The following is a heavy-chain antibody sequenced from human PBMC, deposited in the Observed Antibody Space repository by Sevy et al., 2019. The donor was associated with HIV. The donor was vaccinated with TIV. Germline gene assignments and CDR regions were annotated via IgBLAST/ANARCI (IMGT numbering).Heavy chain of an antibody. CDR1: GFTFSSYG. CDR3: ASGTYYYASRTENFDY. D-gene: IGHD3-10*01. V-gene: IGHV3-33*01. CDR2: IWYDGSSK. Sequence: GESLKISCAASGFTFSSYGMLWVRQAPGKGLEWVALIWYDGSSKYYADSVKGRFTISRDNSKNTLYLQMNSLRAEDTAVYYCASGTYYYASRTENFDYWGQGTLVTVSS. J-gene: IGHJ4*02.